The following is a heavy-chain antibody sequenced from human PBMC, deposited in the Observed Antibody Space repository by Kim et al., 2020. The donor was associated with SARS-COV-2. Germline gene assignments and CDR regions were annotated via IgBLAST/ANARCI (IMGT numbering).Heavy chain of an antibody. CDR2: INHSGST. CDR1: GGSFSGYY. V-gene: IGHV4-34*01. D-gene: IGHD4-17*01. CDR3: ARGRGGTRVVSLGLGYYYCYGRDV. Sequence: SESLSLTCAVYGGSFSGYYWSWIRQPPGKGLEWVGEINHSGSTNYNPSLKSHVTISVETSKNQFSLKLSSGTAADKAVYYCARGRGGTRVVSLGLGYYYCYGRDVWGQGTTVTVSS. J-gene: IGHJ6*01.